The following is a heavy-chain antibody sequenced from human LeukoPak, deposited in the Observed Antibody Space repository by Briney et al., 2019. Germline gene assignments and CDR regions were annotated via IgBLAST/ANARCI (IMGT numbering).Heavy chain of an antibody. CDR1: GFTFSSYW. Sequence: GGSLRLSCAASGFTFSSYWMSWVRQAPGKGLEWVANIKQDGSEKYYVDSVKGRFTISRDNSKSTLYLQMNSLRAEDTAIYYCAKRSLGGSGSYFEYFDYWGQGTLVTVSS. CDR2: IKQDGSEK. CDR3: AKRSLGGSGSYFEYFDY. V-gene: IGHV3-7*03. J-gene: IGHJ4*02. D-gene: IGHD3-10*01.